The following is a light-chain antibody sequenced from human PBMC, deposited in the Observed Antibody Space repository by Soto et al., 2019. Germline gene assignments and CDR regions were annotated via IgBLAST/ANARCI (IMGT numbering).Light chain of an antibody. J-gene: IGKJ1*01. CDR1: ENVNGH. V-gene: IGKV1-5*03. Sequence: IQMTQSPNTLSASVGDSVAVTCRASENVNGHLAWYQQKPGRAPKLLIYEASILESGVPSRFSGSGFGTEFTLTINGLLPEDFVTYYCQQYNNWPSFGQGTMV. CDR2: EAS. CDR3: QQYNNWPS.